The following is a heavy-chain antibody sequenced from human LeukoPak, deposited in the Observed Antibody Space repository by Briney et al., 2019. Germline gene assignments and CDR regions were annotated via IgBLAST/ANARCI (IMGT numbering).Heavy chain of an antibody. CDR1: GFTFDDYA. J-gene: IGHJ4*02. CDR2: ISWNSGSI. V-gene: IGHV3-9*01. CDR3: ARLKYYYDSSGYLGGDY. Sequence: PGGSLRLSCATSGFTFDDYAMHWVRQTPGKGLEWVSGISWNSGSIGYADSVKGRFTISRDNAKNSLYLQMNSLRAEDTAVYYCARLKYYYDSSGYLGGDYWGQGTLVTVSS. D-gene: IGHD3-22*01.